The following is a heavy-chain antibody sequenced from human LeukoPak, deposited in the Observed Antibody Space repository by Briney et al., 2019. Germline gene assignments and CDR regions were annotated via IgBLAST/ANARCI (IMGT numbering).Heavy chain of an antibody. V-gene: IGHV3-21*01. CDR3: ARDSYYYDSSGFID. Sequence: GGSLRLSCAASGFTFTSYSMNWVRQAPGKGLEWVSSISSSSSYIYYADSVKGRFTISRDNAKNSLYLQMNSLRAEDTAVYYCARDSYYYDSSGFIDWGQGTLVTVSS. CDR2: ISSSSSYI. J-gene: IGHJ4*02. CDR1: GFTFTSYS. D-gene: IGHD3-22*01.